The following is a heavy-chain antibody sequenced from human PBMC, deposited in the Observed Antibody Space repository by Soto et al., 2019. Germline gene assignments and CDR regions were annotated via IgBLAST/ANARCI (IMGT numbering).Heavy chain of an antibody. D-gene: IGHD3-10*01. CDR2: ISGNNGNT. Sequence: ASVKVSCKASGYTFTSYGISWVRQAPGQGLEWVAWISGNNGNTNYAQKLQGRVTMTTDTSTNTSYMELRSLRSDDTAVYYCARDGPSIGGSYNYDMYVWGQRNTLTVSS. CDR3: ARDGPSIGGSYNYDMYV. CDR1: GYTFTSYG. V-gene: IGHV1-18*01. J-gene: IGHJ6*02.